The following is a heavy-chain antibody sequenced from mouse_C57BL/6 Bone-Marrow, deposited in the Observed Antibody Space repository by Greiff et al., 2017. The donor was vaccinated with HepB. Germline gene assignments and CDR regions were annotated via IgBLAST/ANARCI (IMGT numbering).Heavy chain of an antibody. J-gene: IGHJ4*01. V-gene: IGHV1-81*01. D-gene: IGHD4-1*01. CDR2: IYPRSGNT. CDR1: GYTFTSYG. CDR3: ARSTLGYAMDY. Sequence: QVQLKESGAELARPGASVKLSCKASGYTFTSYGISWVKQRTGQGLEWIGEIYPRSGNTYYNEKFKGKATLTADKSSSTADMELRSLTSEDSAVYFCARSTLGYAMDYWGQGTSVTVSS.